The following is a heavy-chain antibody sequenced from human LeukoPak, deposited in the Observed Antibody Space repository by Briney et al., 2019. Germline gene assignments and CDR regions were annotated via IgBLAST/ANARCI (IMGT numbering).Heavy chain of an antibody. CDR3: AKAYYYDSRTDY. V-gene: IGHV3-33*06. Sequence: SGGSLRLSCAASGFTFSSYGMHWVRQAPGKGLEWVAVIWYDGSNKYYADSVKGRFTISRDNSKNTLYLQMNSLRAEDTAVYYCAKAYYYDSRTDYWGQGTLVTVSS. CDR1: GFTFSSYG. J-gene: IGHJ4*02. D-gene: IGHD3-22*01. CDR2: IWYDGSNK.